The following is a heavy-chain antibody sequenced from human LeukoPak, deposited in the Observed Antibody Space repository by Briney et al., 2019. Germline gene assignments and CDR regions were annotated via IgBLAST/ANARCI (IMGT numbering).Heavy chain of an antibody. V-gene: IGHV3-7*01. CDR1: GFPFSTFW. CDR3: VQGGHFDF. Sequence: GGSLRLSCAASGFPFSTFWMTWGRQTPGKGPEWVANINEDGSKKYYVDSVKGRFTISRDNGKNSLYLEMNSLRADDTALYFCVQGGHFDFWGQGAPVTVSS. D-gene: IGHD3-16*01. CDR2: INEDGSKK. J-gene: IGHJ4*02.